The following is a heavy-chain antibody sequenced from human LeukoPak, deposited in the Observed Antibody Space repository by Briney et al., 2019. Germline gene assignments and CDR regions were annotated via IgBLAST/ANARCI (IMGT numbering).Heavy chain of an antibody. J-gene: IGHJ5*02. D-gene: IGHD6-19*01. CDR2: TSAYNGDT. CDR3: ARDLLQWQTNNWLAP. CDR1: GYRFTHYG. Sequence: ASVKVSCKTSGYRFTHYGIIWVRQAPGQGLEWMGWTSAYNGDTKYGQKFQGRLTMTTDTSTSTAYMDLRSLRSDDTAVYYCARDLLQWQTNNWLAPWGQGTLVTVSS. V-gene: IGHV1-18*01.